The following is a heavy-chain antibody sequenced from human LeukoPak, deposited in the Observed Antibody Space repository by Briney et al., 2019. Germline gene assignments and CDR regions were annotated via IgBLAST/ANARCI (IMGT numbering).Heavy chain of an antibody. CDR1: GYTFTGYY. Sequence: ASVKVSCKASGYTFTGYYMHWVRQAPRQGFEWMGWINPNSGNTHYAQKFQDRVTMTRDTSISTAYMELNSLRSDDTAVYYCAREGAAAEDVNWFDPWGQGTLVTVSS. V-gene: IGHV1-2*02. CDR3: AREGAAAEDVNWFDP. D-gene: IGHD6-25*01. CDR2: INPNSGNT. J-gene: IGHJ5*02.